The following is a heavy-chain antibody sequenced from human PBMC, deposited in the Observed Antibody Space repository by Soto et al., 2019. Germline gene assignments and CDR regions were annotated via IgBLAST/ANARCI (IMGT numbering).Heavy chain of an antibody. Sequence: QEQLVQSGAEVKKPGASVKVSCKASGYTFTDFDITWVRQATGQGLEWMGWMNPRSGNTGFTDKFEGRVTLTRATSTTTAYMELSDLTSEDTAVYFCARGGALTAGYYYYYMDVWGSGTAVTVSS. J-gene: IGHJ6*03. CDR2: MNPRSGNT. V-gene: IGHV1-8*01. CDR3: ARGGALTAGYYYYYMDV. CDR1: GYTFTDFD. D-gene: IGHD2-21*02.